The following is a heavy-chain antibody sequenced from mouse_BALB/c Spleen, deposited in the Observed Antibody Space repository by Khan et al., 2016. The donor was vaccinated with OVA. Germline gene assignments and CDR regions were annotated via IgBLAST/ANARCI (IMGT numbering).Heavy chain of an antibody. CDR1: GFTFSNYG. J-gene: IGHJ3*01. Sequence: EVELVESGGDLVKPGGSLKLSCAASGFTFSNYGMSWVRQTPDKRLEWVATINSDAFYTYYPPSVLGRFTISRDNVKNTLYLQMSSLNSEDTAMYYCSRHLTGSFAYWGQGTLVTVSA. CDR2: INSDAFYT. V-gene: IGHV5-6*01. CDR3: SRHLTGSFAY. D-gene: IGHD4-1*01.